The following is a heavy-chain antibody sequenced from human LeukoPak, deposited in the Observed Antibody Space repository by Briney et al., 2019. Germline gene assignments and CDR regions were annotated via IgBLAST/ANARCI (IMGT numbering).Heavy chain of an antibody. D-gene: IGHD3-22*01. V-gene: IGHV3-48*03. Sequence: GGSLRLSCAASGFIFSSYDMNWVRQAPGKGLEWVSYISSSGSTICYADSVKGRFTISRDNAKNSLFLQMISLRAEDTAVYYCARDRYYYDSSAYYEIDYWGQGTLVTVSS. CDR3: ARDRYYYDSSAYYEIDY. CDR1: GFIFSSYD. CDR2: ISSSGSTI. J-gene: IGHJ4*02.